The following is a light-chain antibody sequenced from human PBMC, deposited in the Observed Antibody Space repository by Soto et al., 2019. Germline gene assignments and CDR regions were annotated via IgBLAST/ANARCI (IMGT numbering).Light chain of an antibody. CDR1: SSDVGAYNY. CDR3: SSFTTSSHVV. CDR2: DVS. J-gene: IGLJ2*01. V-gene: IGLV2-14*01. Sequence: QSARTQPASVSGSPGQSITMSCTGTSSDVGAYNYVSWYQQHPGKVPKLMIYDVSNRPSGVSNRFSGSKSGNTASLTISGLQAEDEAEYYCSSFTTSSHVVFGGGTKLTVL.